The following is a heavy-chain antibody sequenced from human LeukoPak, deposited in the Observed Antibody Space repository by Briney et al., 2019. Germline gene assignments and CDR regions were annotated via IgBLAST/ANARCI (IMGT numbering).Heavy chain of an antibody. CDR1: GFTFSSYA. CDR3: AKLNYYDSSGYYYPSSFFDY. J-gene: IGHJ4*02. V-gene: IGHV3-23*01. CDR2: ISGSGGST. D-gene: IGHD3-22*01. Sequence: PGGSLRLSCAASGFTFSSYAMSWVRQAPGKELEWVSAISGSGGSTYYADSVKGRFTISRDNSKNTLYLQMNSLRAEDTAVYYCAKLNYYDSSGYYYPSSFFDYWGQGTLVTVSS.